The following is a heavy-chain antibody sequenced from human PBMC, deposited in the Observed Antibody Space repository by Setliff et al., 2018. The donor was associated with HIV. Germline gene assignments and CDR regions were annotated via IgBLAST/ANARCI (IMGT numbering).Heavy chain of an antibody. CDR2: INYSGST. V-gene: IGHV4-34*01. J-gene: IGHJ3*02. D-gene: IGHD3-16*02. CDR1: GGSFSDYY. Sequence: SETLSLTCVVYGGSFSDYYWTWIRQPPEKGLEWIGKINYSGSTDYNSSLRSRVTISVDTSKNHFSLKLSSVTAADTAVYYCARHQVIPTVIGAFDIWGQGTAVTVSS. CDR3: ARHQVIPTVIGAFDI.